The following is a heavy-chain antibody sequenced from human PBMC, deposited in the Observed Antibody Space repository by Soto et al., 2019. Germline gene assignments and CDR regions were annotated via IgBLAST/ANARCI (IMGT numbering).Heavy chain of an antibody. J-gene: IGHJ6*03. CDR2: TYYRSRWYN. V-gene: IGHV6-1*01. CDR1: XDSVSSNSAA. CDR3: AGTTSHQWYYMDV. Sequence: PSQTLSLTCAISXDSVSSNSAAWNWIRLSPSRGLEWLARTYYRSRWYNDYAVSVRSRITVNPDTSKNQFSLQLTSVTPEDAAVYYCAGTTSHQWYYMDVWGKGTTVTVSS. D-gene: IGHD1-7*01.